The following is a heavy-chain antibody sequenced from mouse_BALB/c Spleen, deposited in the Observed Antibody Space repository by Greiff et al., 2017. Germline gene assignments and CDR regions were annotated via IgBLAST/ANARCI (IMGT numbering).Heavy chain of an antibody. D-gene: IGHD1-1*01. V-gene: IGHV1-7*01. CDR3: ARGSSSYWYFDV. J-gene: IGHJ1*01. CDR2: INPSTGYT. Sequence: QVQLQQSGAELAKPGASVKMSCKASGYTFTSYWMHWVIQRPGQGLEWIGYINPSTGYTEYNQKFKDKATLTADKSSSTAYMQLSSLTSEDSAVYYCARGSSSYWYFDVWGAGTTVTVSS. CDR1: GYTFTSYW.